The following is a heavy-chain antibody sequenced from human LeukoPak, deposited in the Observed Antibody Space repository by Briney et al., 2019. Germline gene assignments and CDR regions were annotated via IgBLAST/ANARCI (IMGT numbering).Heavy chain of an antibody. Sequence: GGSLRLSCAASGFTFSSSAMSWVRQAPGKGLEWVSFIYSDNTHYSDSVKGRFTISRDNSKNTLYLQMNSLRAEDTAVYYCARRAGAYSHPYDYWGQGTLVTVSS. CDR1: GFTFSSSA. J-gene: IGHJ4*02. D-gene: IGHD4/OR15-4a*01. CDR2: IYSDNT. V-gene: IGHV3-53*01. CDR3: ARRAGAYSHPYDY.